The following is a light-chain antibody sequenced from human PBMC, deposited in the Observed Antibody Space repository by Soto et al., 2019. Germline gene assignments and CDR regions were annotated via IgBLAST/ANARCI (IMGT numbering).Light chain of an antibody. J-gene: IGLJ1*01. CDR2: DVS. Sequence: QSVLTQPASVSGSPGQSITISCTGTSSDVGGYNYVSWYQQYPGKAPKLMIYDVSNRPSGASNRFSGSKSGNTASLTISGLQAEDEADYYCSSYTTSNTFYVFGTGTKVTVL. V-gene: IGLV2-14*03. CDR3: SSYTTSNTFYV. CDR1: SSDVGGYNY.